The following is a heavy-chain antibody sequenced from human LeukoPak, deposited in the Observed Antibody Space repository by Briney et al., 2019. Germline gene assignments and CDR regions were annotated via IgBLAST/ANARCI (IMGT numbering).Heavy chain of an antibody. J-gene: IGHJ5*02. CDR1: GYTFTSYG. D-gene: IGHD4-17*01. CDR2: ISAYNGNT. CDR3: ARDNLSMTTVTTHWFDP. Sequence: GASVKVSCKASGYTFTSYGISWVRQAPGQGHEWMGWISAYNGNTNYAQKLQGRVTMTTDTSTSTAYMELRSLRSDDTAVYYCARDNLSMTTVTTHWFDPWGQGTLVTVSS. V-gene: IGHV1-18*01.